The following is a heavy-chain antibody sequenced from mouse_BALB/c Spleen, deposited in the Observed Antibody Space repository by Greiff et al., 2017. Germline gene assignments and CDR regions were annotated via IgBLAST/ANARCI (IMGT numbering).Heavy chain of an antibody. CDR3: ARGNWAYYYAMDY. D-gene: IGHD4-1*01. CDR2: INPSTGYT. Sequence: QVQLQQSGAELAKPGASVKMSCKASGYTFTSYWMHWVKQRPGQGLEWIGYINPSTGYTEYNQKFKDKATLTADKSSSTAYMQLSSLTSEDSAVYYCARGNWAYYYAMDYWGQGTSVTVSS. J-gene: IGHJ4*01. V-gene: IGHV1-7*01. CDR1: GYTFTSYW.